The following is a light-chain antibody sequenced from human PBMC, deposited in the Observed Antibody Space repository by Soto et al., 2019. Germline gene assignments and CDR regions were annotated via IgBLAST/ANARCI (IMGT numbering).Light chain of an antibody. CDR3: MQALHART. CDR1: QSLLHSNGNTY. J-gene: IGKJ1*01. V-gene: IGKV2-28*01. Sequence: EIVVTQSPLSLPVTPGEPASISCKSSQSLLHSNGNTYLDWYLQKPGQSPQLLIYLGSNRASGVPDRFSGSGSVTDFTLNISRVEAEDVGVYYCMQALHARTFGQGTKVEIK. CDR2: LGS.